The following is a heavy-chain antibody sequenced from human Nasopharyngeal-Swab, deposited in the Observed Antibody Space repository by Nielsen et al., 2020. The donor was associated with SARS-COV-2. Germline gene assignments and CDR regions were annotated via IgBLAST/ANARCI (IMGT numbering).Heavy chain of an antibody. CDR3: ARTYYDILTDYYYGMDV. J-gene: IGHJ6*02. CDR2: IIPIFGTA. Sequence: WVRHAPGQGLEWMGGIIPIFGTANYAQKFQGRVTITADKSTSTAYMELSSLRSEDTAVYYCARTYYDILTDYYYGMDVWGQGTTVTVSS. D-gene: IGHD3-9*01. V-gene: IGHV1-69*06.